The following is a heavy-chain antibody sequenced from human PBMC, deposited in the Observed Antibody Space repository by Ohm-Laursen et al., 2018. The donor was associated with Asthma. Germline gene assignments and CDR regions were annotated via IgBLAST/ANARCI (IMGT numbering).Heavy chain of an antibody. Sequence: SLRLSCAASGFTFSSYGMHWVRQAPGKGLEWVAVGGSYYDGGLKYYADSVKGRFTISRDNSKNTLYLQMNSLRAEDTAVYYCARDQTAAAASSYGMDVWGQGTTVTVSS. CDR3: ARDQTAAAASSYGMDV. CDR2: GGSYYDGGLK. J-gene: IGHJ6*02. D-gene: IGHD6-25*01. CDR1: GFTFSSYG. V-gene: IGHV3-30*03.